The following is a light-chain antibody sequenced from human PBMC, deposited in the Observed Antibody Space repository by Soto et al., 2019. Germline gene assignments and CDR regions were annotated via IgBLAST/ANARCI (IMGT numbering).Light chain of an antibody. CDR1: QDIGGY. CDR3: QPAKTYPRT. J-gene: IGKJ3*01. Sequence: IQLTQSPSSLSASVGDRVTITCRTSQDIGGYLLWFQQKPGKAPKLLISGAFALQSGVPSRFSGSGSGTVFTLTISSLQLGDFATYYCQPAKTYPRTFGPG. V-gene: IGKV1-12*01. CDR2: GAF.